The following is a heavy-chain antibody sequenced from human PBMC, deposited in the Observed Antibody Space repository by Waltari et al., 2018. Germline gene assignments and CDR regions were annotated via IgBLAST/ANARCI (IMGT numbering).Heavy chain of an antibody. J-gene: IGHJ4*02. Sequence: QVQLVQYGTEVKKPGSSGKVSCKDSGGTFSSYAISWVRQAPGQGLEWMGRIIPIFGTANYAQKFQGRVTITADKSTSTAYMELSSLRSEDTAVYYCARSASGGLYYDFWSGYSNWGQGTLVIVSS. V-gene: IGHV1-69*13. CDR1: GGTFSSYA. D-gene: IGHD3-3*01. CDR2: IIPIFGTA. CDR3: ARSASGGLYYDFWSGYSN.